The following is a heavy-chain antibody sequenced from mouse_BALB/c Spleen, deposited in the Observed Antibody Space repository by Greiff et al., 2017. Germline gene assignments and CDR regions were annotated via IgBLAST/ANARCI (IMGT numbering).Heavy chain of an antibody. D-gene: IGHD2-4*01. Sequence: EVKLMESGGGLVKPGGSLKLSCAASGFTFSDYYMYWVRQTPEKRLEWVATISDGGSYTYYPDSVKGRFTISRDNAKNNLYLQMSSLKSEDTAMYYCARGDYDYEGAWFAYWGQGTLVTVSA. CDR3: ARGDYDYEGAWFAY. V-gene: IGHV5-4*02. J-gene: IGHJ3*01. CDR2: ISDGGSYT. CDR1: GFTFSDYY.